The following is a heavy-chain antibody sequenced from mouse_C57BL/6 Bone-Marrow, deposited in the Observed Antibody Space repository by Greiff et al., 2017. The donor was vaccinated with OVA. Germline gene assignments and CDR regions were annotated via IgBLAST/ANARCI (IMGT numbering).Heavy chain of an antibody. D-gene: IGHD2-4*01. CDR3: TRKGGLRRFDY. CDR2: IDPETGGT. CDR1: GYTFTDYE. Sequence: VQLQESGAELVRPGASVTLSCKASGYTFTDYEMHWVKQTPVHGLEWIGAIDPETGGTAYNQKFKGKAILTADKSSSTAYMELRSLTSEDSAVDYCTRKGGLRRFDYWGQGTTLTVSS. J-gene: IGHJ2*01. V-gene: IGHV1-15*01.